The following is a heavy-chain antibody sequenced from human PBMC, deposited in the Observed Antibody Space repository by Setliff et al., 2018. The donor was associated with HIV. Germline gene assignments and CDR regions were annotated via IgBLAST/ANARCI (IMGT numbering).Heavy chain of an antibody. J-gene: IGHJ4*02. Sequence: SETLSLTCAVYGGSFSGYYLRWIRQPPGKGQGWIGEINHSGSTNYNPYLKSQVTIPVDTSKNQFPLMLSSVTAANPAVYCCARLTTTYYYDSSAFYHPVWGQGTLVTVSS. D-gene: IGHD3-22*01. CDR2: INHSGST. CDR3: ARLTTTYYYDSSAFYHPV. V-gene: IGHV4-34*01. CDR1: GGSFSGYY.